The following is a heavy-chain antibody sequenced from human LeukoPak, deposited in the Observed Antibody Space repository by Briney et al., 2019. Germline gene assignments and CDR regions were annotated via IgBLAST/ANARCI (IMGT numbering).Heavy chain of an antibody. Sequence: GGSLRLSCAASGFTFSSYAMHWVRQAPGKGLEWVAVISYDGSNKYYADSVKGRFTISRDNSKNTLYLQMNSLRAEDPAVYYCAIVPAAIPYYFDYWGQGTLVTVSS. CDR3: AIVPAAIPYYFDY. CDR1: GFTFSSYA. J-gene: IGHJ4*02. D-gene: IGHD2-2*01. V-gene: IGHV3-30*04. CDR2: ISYDGSNK.